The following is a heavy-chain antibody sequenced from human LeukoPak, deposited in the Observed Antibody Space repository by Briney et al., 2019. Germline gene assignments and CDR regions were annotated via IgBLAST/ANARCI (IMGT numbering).Heavy chain of an antibody. CDR3: ARVRRDGYNNDAFDI. V-gene: IGHV4-30-2*01. D-gene: IGHD5-24*01. Sequence: SETLSLTCAVSGGSISSGGYSWSWIRQPPGEGLEWIGYIYHSGSTYYNPSLKSRVTISVDRSKNQFSLKLSSVTAADTAVYYCARVRRDGYNNDAFDIWGQGTMVTVSS. CDR2: IYHSGST. CDR1: GGSISSGGYS. J-gene: IGHJ3*02.